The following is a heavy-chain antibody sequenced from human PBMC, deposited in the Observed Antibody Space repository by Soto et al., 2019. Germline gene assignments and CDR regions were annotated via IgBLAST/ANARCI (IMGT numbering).Heavy chain of an antibody. CDR1: GYAFTSYC. V-gene: IGHV1-18*01. D-gene: IGHD6-13*01. J-gene: IGHJ4*02. CDR3: AREWQQSPFDY. CDR2: ISTYNGNT. Sequence: ASVKVSCKASGYAFTSYCISWVLQAPGQGLEWMGWISTYNGNTNYAQKLQGRVTMTTDTSTSTAYMELRSLRSDDTAVYYCAREWQQSPFDYWGQGTLVTVSS.